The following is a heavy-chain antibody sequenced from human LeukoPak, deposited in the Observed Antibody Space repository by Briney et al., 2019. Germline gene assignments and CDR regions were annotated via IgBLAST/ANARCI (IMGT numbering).Heavy chain of an antibody. J-gene: IGHJ5*01. CDR3: AREYDGWNDS. Sequence: SETLSLTCTVSGGSIRNNHWDWIRPPTGKALASIACIYTSEGKDHNRSLESRATMSVDTSKNQLSLRLSSVTAADTAVYYCAREYDGWNDSWGQGMLVTVSS. D-gene: IGHD5-24*01. V-gene: IGHV4-4*07. CDR1: GGSIRNNH. CDR2: IYTSEGK.